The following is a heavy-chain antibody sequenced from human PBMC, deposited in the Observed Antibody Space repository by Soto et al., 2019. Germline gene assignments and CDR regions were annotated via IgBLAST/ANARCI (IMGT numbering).Heavy chain of an antibody. Sequence: EASVKVSCKASGGTLSSYAISWVRQDNGKRLEKMRGIIPIFGTANYAQKFQGRVTITADESTSTAYMELSSLRSEDTAVYYCARSPPRAGTIFVIYGMDVWGQGTTVTVSS. D-gene: IGHD3-3*01. CDR1: GGTLSSYA. CDR3: ARSPPRAGTIFVIYGMDV. CDR2: IIPIFGTA. V-gene: IGHV1-69*13. J-gene: IGHJ6*02.